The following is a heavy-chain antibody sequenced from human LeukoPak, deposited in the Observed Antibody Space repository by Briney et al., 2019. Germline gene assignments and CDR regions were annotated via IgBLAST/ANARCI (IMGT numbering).Heavy chain of an antibody. V-gene: IGHV3-30*18. CDR3: AKVHSGAFEQLAPPFDY. D-gene: IGHD6-6*01. J-gene: IGHJ4*02. CDR2: ISYDGSNK. CDR1: GFTVSSNY. Sequence: GGSLRLSCAASGFTVSSNYMSWVRQAPGKGLEWVAVISYDGSNKYYADSVKGRFTISRDNSKNTLYLQMNSLRAEDTAVYYCAKVHSGAFEQLAPPFDYWGQGTLVTVSS.